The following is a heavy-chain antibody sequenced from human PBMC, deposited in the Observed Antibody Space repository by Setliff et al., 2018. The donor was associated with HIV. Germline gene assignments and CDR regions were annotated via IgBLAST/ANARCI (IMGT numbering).Heavy chain of an antibody. Sequence: GGSLRLSCAASGFTVSDNYMNWVRQAPGKGLEWVSYIAVSSGSTYYADSVKGRFTISRDNAKNSLYLQMNSLRVEDTAVYYCATDCAVVGGTGSLDSWGQGTLVTVSS. D-gene: IGHD1-26*01. CDR1: GFTVSDNY. V-gene: IGHV3-11*05. J-gene: IGHJ4*02. CDR3: ATDCAVVGGTGSLDS. CDR2: IAVSSGST.